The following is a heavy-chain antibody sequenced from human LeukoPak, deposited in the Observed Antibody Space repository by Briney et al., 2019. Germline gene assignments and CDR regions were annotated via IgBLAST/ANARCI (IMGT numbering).Heavy chain of an antibody. J-gene: IGHJ4*02. Sequence: GGSLRLSCATSQFKFNNYGMTWVRQAPGKGLEWFSGITDSGGDTYYADSVKGRFTISRDNSKNTLDLQMSSLRADDTAVYYCAKGSASSRPYYFDYWGQGALVTVSS. CDR2: ITDSGGDT. CDR3: AKGSASSRPYYFDY. V-gene: IGHV3-23*01. CDR1: QFKFNNYG. D-gene: IGHD2-15*01.